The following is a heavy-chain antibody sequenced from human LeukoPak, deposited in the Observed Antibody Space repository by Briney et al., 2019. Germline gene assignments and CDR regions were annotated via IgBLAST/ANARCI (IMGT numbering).Heavy chain of an antibody. CDR3: ARHSCSSTSYNLDAFDI. V-gene: IGHV1-69*05. CDR1: GGTFSNCA. Sequence: SVEVSCKASGGTFSNCAISWVRQAPGQGLEWMGGIIPIFGTANYAQKFQGRVTITTDESTSTAYMELSSLRSEDTAVYYCARHSCSSTSYNLDAFDIWGQGTMVTVSS. J-gene: IGHJ3*02. D-gene: IGHD2-2*01. CDR2: IIPIFGTA.